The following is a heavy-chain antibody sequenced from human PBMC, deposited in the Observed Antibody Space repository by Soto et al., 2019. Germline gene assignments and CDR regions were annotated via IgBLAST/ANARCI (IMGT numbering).Heavy chain of an antibody. V-gene: IGHV1-8*01. CDR2: MNPNSGNT. CDR1: GYTFTSYD. D-gene: IGHD3-9*01. Sequence: ASVKVSCKASGYTFTSYDINWVRQATGQGLEWMGWMNPNSGNTGYAQKFQGRVTMTRNTSISTAYMELSSLRSEDTAVYYCARRNYDILTGYYSRYYYYYMDVWGKGTTVTVSS. CDR3: ARRNYDILTGYYSRYYYYYMDV. J-gene: IGHJ6*03.